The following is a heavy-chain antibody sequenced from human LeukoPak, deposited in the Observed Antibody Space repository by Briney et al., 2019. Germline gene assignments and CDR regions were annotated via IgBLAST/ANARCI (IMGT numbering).Heavy chain of an antibody. Sequence: ASVKVSCKASGGTFISYAISWVRQAPGQGLEWMGGIIPIFGTANYAQKFQGRVTITADESTSTAYMELRSLRSDDTAVYYCARGLRGVIDYWGQGTLVTVSS. CDR2: IIPIFGTA. D-gene: IGHD3-10*01. V-gene: IGHV1-69*13. CDR3: ARGLRGVIDY. CDR1: GGTFISYA. J-gene: IGHJ4*02.